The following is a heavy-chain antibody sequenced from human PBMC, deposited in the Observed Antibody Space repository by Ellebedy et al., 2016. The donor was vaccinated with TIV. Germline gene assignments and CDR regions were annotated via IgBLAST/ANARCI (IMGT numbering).Heavy chain of an antibody. CDR2: ISAYNGNT. CDR1: GYTFTSYG. J-gene: IGHJ4*02. Sequence: AASVNVSCKASGYTFTSYGISWVRQSPGQGLEWMGWISAYNGNTNYAQKLQGRVTMTTDTSTSTAYMELRSLRSDDTAVYYCARDRSGLRYWEGPDYWGQGTLVTVSS. V-gene: IGHV1-18*01. CDR3: ARDRSGLRYWEGPDY. D-gene: IGHD3-9*01.